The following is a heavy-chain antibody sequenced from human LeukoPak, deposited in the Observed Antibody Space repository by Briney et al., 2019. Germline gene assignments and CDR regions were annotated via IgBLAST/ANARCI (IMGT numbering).Heavy chain of an antibody. Sequence: QPGGSLRLSCAASGFTFSSYWMSWVRQAPGKGLEWVATIKQGGSDKYYVDSVKGRFIISRDNAKNSLYMQMNSLRAEDTALYYSARASSFRLLDPWGQGTLVTVSS. CDR1: GFTFSSYW. D-gene: IGHD2-2*01. CDR3: ARASSFRLLDP. J-gene: IGHJ5*02. CDR2: IKQGGSDK. V-gene: IGHV3-7*01.